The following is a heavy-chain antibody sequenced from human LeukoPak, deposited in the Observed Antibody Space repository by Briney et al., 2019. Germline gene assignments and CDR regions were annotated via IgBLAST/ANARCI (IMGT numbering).Heavy chain of an antibody. CDR3: ARRGYSDSRGYDY. CDR1: GFTFSSYA. V-gene: IGHV3-30*04. J-gene: IGHJ4*02. D-gene: IGHD3-22*01. Sequence: PGGSLRLSCAASGFTFSSYAMHWVRQAPGKGLEWVAVISYDGSNKYYADSVKGRFTISRDNSKNTLYLQMNSLRAEDTAIYYCARRGYSDSRGYDYWGQGNLVTVSS. CDR2: ISYDGSNK.